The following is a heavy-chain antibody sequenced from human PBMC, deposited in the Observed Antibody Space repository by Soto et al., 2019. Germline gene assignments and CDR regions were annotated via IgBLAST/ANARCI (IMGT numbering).Heavy chain of an antibody. D-gene: IGHD3-10*01. CDR2: ISYYGNDK. CDR3: ASEAADVRNSGRAFDS. Sequence: VQLVESGGGVVQRGESLRLSCAASAFSLSDSGMHWVRQAPGKGLEWVAFISYYGNDKYYADSVKGRFTISRDNSKSTLYLQMDSLSGDDTAVYYCASEAADVRNSGRAFDSWGQGTLVTVSS. J-gene: IGHJ4*02. V-gene: IGHV3-30-3*01. CDR1: AFSLSDSG.